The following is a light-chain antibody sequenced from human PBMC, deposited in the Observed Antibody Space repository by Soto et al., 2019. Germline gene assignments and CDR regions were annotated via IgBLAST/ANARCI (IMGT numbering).Light chain of an antibody. J-gene: IGKJ1*01. Sequence: DIQMTQSPSPLSASVRDRVTITCRASQSISTFLNWYQQKPGKAPKLLIYAASSLQSGVPSRFSGSGSGTDFTLTISSLQPEDFATYYCQQSYSTPWTCGQGTKVEVK. CDR2: AAS. CDR1: QSISTF. CDR3: QQSYSTPWT. V-gene: IGKV1-39*01.